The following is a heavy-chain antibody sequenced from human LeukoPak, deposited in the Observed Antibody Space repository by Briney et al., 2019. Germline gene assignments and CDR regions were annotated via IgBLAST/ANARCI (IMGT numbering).Heavy chain of an antibody. J-gene: IGHJ6*04. V-gene: IGHV6-1*01. Sequence: SQTPSLTCAISGDSVSSNSAAWNWIRQSPSRGLEWLGRTYYRTKWYNDYAVSVKSRITINPDTSKNQFSLQLNSVTPEDTAVYYCARDLSIAVATTLRYYYYGMDVWGKGTTVTVSS. CDR1: GDSVSSNSAA. CDR2: TYYRTKWYN. CDR3: ARDLSIAVATTLRYYYYGMDV. D-gene: IGHD6-19*01.